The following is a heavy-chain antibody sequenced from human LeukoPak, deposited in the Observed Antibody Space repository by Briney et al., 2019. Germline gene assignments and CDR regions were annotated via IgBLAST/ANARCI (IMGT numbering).Heavy chain of an antibody. CDR1: AFTCRNSA. D-gene: IGHD5-24*01. V-gene: IGHV3-33*01. J-gene: IGHJ4*02. CDR2: IWSVGSNR. Sequence: PGRSLRLSCAASAFTCRNSAMYWVRQAPGPGLERVADIWSVGSNRYHADPVTGRFSLSRDNSENTLYLQMNSRRAEDTALYYCARARGSWGYNYLDYWGRGSLVSVSS. CDR3: ARARGSWGYNYLDY.